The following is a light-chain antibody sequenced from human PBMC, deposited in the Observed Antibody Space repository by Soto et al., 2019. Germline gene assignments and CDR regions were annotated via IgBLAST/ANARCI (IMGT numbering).Light chain of an antibody. CDR2: TAS. CDR3: QQYNSAWT. Sequence: DIQMTQSPSTLSASVGDRVTITCRASQSVSSWLAWYQQKPGKAPNLLIYTASSLESGVPSRFSGSGSGTEFTLTISSLQPDDFATYYCQQYNSAWTVGQGTKV. CDR1: QSVSSW. V-gene: IGKV1-5*03. J-gene: IGKJ1*01.